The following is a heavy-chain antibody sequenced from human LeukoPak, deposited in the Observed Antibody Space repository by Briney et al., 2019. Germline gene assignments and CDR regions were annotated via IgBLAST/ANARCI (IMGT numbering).Heavy chain of an antibody. Sequence: KPSETLSLTCIVSSGSINDYYWSWIRQPPGKGLEWIGYIYYSGSTSYNPSLKSRATISVDTSKNHLSLKLSSVTAADTAVYYCASVHNSRTYCFDPWGQGTIVTVSS. J-gene: IGHJ5*02. CDR2: IYYSGST. CDR1: SGSINDYY. CDR3: ASVHNSRTYCFDP. V-gene: IGHV4-59*01. D-gene: IGHD2-2*01.